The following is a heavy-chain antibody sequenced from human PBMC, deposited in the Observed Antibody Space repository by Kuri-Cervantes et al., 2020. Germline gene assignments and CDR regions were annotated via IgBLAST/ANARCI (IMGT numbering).Heavy chain of an antibody. CDR3: ARGNLGGYMANWFDP. CDR1: RFTFGSYA. Sequence: GKSLKISCAASRFTFGSYAISWVRQAPGKGLEWVAVISYDGSNKYYADSVKGRFTISRDNSKNTLYLQMNSLRAEDTAVYYCARGNLGGYMANWFDPWGQGPLVTVSS. J-gene: IGHJ5*02. D-gene: IGHD6-13*01. V-gene: IGHV3-30-3*01. CDR2: ISYDGSNK.